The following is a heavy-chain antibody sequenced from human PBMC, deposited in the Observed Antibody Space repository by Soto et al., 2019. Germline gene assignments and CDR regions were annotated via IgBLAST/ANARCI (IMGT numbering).Heavy chain of an antibody. D-gene: IGHD2-15*01. Sequence: PGGSLRLSCAASGFTFSNAWMSWVRQAPGKGLEWVGRIKSKTDGGTTDYAAHVKGRFTISRDDSKNTLYLEMNSLKTEDTAVYYCTTDSRSPIIYCSGGSCYNYYYYGMDVWGQGTTVTVSS. CDR3: TTDSRSPIIYCSGGSCYNYYYYGMDV. CDR2: IKSKTDGGTT. CDR1: GFTFSNAW. V-gene: IGHV3-15*01. J-gene: IGHJ6*02.